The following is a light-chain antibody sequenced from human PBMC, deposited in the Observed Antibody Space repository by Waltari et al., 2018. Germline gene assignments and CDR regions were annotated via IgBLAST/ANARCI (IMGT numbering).Light chain of an antibody. CDR3: QQYNNWPPWT. CDR1: QTVSSN. CDR2: GAS. J-gene: IGKJ1*01. Sequence: ETVMTQSPATLSVSPGERATLSCRASQTVSSNLAWYQQKPGQAPRLPIYGASTRATGIPARFSGSGSGTQFTLTISSLQSEDFAVYYCQQYNNWPPWTFGQGTKVEIK. V-gene: IGKV3-15*01.